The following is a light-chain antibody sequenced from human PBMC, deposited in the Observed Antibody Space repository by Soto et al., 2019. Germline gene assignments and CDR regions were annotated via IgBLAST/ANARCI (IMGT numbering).Light chain of an antibody. CDR1: QSVSSK. V-gene: IGKV3-15*01. Sequence: EVLMTQSPGTLSVSPGERATLSCTASQSVSSKLAWYQHKPGQAPRLLIYDASTRATGIPARFSGSGSGTDLTLTISSLQSEDLVFYYCQQYDTWPPRFGQGTKVDFK. CDR2: DAS. CDR3: QQYDTWPPR. J-gene: IGKJ1*01.